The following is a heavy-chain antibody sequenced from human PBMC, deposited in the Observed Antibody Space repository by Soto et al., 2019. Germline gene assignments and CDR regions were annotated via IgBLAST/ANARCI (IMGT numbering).Heavy chain of an antibody. D-gene: IGHD3-16*02. CDR1: GFTFTTYS. Sequence: PGGSLRLSCAASGFTFTTYSMNWVRKAPGKGLEWISYISGDTGTIYYADSVKGRFTISRDNAKNSLYLQMNSVRAEDTAVYYCARYRSYYYKDVWGKGTTVTVSS. V-gene: IGHV3-48*01. CDR3: ARYRSYYYKDV. J-gene: IGHJ6*03. CDR2: ISGDTGTI.